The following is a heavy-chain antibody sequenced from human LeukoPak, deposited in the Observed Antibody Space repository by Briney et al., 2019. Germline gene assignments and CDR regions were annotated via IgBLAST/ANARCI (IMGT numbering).Heavy chain of an antibody. V-gene: IGHV3-48*03. CDR3: ARESAAGHDYYYYMDV. CDR1: GFTFSSYE. J-gene: IGHJ6*03. D-gene: IGHD6-13*01. CDR2: ISSSGSTI. Sequence: GGSLRLSCAASGFTFSSYEMNWVRQAPGKGLEWVSYISSSGSTIYYADSVKGRFTISRDNAKNSLYLQMNSLRAEDTALYYCARESAAGHDYYYYMDVWGKGTTVTVSS.